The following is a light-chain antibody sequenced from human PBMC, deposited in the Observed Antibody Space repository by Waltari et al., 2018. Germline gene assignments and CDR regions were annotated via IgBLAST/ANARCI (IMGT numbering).Light chain of an antibody. CDR2: AAS. J-gene: IGKJ4*01. CDR3: QQTNTGPLT. Sequence: DIQMTQSPSSLSASVGDRVTITCRASHSITTYLNWYQQKPGKAPNLLIYAASSLQSGVPSRFSGSGSGTEFTLTISSLRPEDFATYYCQQTNTGPLTFGGGTKVEIK. V-gene: IGKV1-39*01. CDR1: HSITTY.